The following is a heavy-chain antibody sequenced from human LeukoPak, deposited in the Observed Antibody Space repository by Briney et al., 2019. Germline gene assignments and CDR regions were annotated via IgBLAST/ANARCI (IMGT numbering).Heavy chain of an antibody. CDR1: GFTFSSYA. CDR2: ISYDGSNK. V-gene: IGHV3-30*14. CDR3: ARDDPTTVTYDAFDI. Sequence: PGGSLRLSCAASGFTFSSYAMSWVRQAPGKGLEWVAVISYDGSNKYYADSVKGRFTISRDNSKNTLYLQMNSLRAEDTAVYYCARDDPTTVTYDAFDIWGQGTMVTVSS. J-gene: IGHJ3*02. D-gene: IGHD4-17*01.